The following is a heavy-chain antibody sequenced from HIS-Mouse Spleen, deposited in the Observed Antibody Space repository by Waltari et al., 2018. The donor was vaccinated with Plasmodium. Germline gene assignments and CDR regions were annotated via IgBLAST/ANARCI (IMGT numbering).Heavy chain of an antibody. CDR2: INPNSGVT. CDR1: GSTFTGYY. Sequence: QVQLVQSGAEVKKPGASVKVSCKASGSTFTGYYMQWVRPAPGQGLEWMGWINPNSGVTNYAQKFQGRVTMTRDTSISTAYMELSRLRSDDTAVYYCARVLGYKAAAGTFVEYFQHWGQGTLVTVSS. D-gene: IGHD6-13*01. J-gene: IGHJ1*01. CDR3: ARVLGYKAAAGTFVEYFQH. V-gene: IGHV1-2*02.